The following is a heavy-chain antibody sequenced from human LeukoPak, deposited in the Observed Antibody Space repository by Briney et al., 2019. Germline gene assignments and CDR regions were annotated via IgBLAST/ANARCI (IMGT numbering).Heavy chain of an antibody. CDR3: APTPPPTQGYCSGGSCYSGHY. J-gene: IGHJ4*02. CDR2: ISSSSSYI. CDR1: GFTFSSYS. D-gene: IGHD2-15*01. Sequence: PGGSLRLSCAASGFTFSSYSMNWVRQAPGKGLEWVSSISSSSSYIYYADSAKGRFTISRDNAKNSLYLQMNSLRAEDTAVYYCAPTPPPTQGYCSGGSCYSGHYWGQGTLVTVSS. V-gene: IGHV3-21*01.